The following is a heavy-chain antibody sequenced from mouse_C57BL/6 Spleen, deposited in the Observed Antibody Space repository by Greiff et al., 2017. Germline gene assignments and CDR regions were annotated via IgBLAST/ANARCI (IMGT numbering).Heavy chain of an antibody. CDR2: INPNNGGT. J-gene: IGHJ4*01. V-gene: IGHV1-26*01. D-gene: IGHD2-5*01. CDR3: ARRGASNYYAMDY. Sequence: EVKLQQSGPELVKPGASVKISCKASGYTFTDYYMNWVKQSHGKSLEWIGDINPNNGGTSYNQKFKGKATLTVDKSSSTAYMELRSLTSEDSAVYYCARRGASNYYAMDYWGQGTSVTVSS. CDR1: GYTFTDYY.